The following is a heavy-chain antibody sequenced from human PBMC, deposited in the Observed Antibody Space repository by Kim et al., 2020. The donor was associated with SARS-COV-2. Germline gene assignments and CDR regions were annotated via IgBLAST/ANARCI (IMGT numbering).Heavy chain of an antibody. D-gene: IGHD2-2*01. CDR2: IYYSGST. V-gene: IGHV4-39*01. J-gene: IGHJ4*02. CDR3: ARQGEGYCSSTSCGGIDY. CDR1: GGSISSSSYY. Sequence: SETLSLTCTVSGGSISSSSYYWGWIRQPPGKGLEWIGSIYYSGSTYYNPSLKSRVTISVDTSKKQFSLKLSSVTAADTAVYYCARQGEGYCSSTSCGGIDYWGQGTLVTVSS.